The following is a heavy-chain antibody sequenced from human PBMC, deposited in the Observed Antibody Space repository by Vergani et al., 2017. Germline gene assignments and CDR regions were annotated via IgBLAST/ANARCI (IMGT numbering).Heavy chain of an antibody. CDR2: IYYSGST. CDR1: GGSISSGGYY. V-gene: IGHV4-31*03. J-gene: IGHJ3*02. CDR3: ARAGDGRRYDSSGYYADDAFDI. D-gene: IGHD3-22*01. Sequence: QVQLQESGPGLVKPSQTLSLTCTVSGGSISSGGYYWSWIRQHPGKGLGWIGYIYYSGSTYYNPSLKSRVTISVDTSKNQFSLKLSSVTAADTAVYYCARAGDGRRYDSSGYYADDAFDIWGQGTMVTVSS.